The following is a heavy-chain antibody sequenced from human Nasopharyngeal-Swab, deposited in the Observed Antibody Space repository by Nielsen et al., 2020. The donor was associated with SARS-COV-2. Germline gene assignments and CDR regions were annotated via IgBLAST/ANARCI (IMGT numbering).Heavy chain of an antibody. CDR3: AREPYGSGTTVDWFDP. V-gene: IGHV1-3*01. Sequence: ASVKVSCKASGYTFTSYAMHWVRQAPGQRLEWMGWINAGNGNTKYSQKFQGRVTMTRNTSISTAYMELSSLRSEDTAVYYCAREPYGSGTTVDWFDPWGQGTLVTVSS. D-gene: IGHD3-10*01. J-gene: IGHJ5*02. CDR2: INAGNGNT. CDR1: GYTFTSYA.